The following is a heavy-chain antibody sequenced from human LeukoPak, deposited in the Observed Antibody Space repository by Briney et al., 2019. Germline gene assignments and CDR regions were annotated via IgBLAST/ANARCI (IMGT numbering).Heavy chain of an antibody. CDR1: GFTFSSYA. V-gene: IGHV3-7*03. Sequence: PGGSLRLSCAASGFTFSSYAMSWVRQAPGKGLEWVANIKQDESEKYYVDSVKGRFTISRDNAQNSLYLQMNSLRGEDTAVYYCSRDYGPKLGLDSWGRGTLVTVSS. CDR2: IKQDESEK. J-gene: IGHJ4*02. D-gene: IGHD7-27*01. CDR3: SRDYGPKLGLDS.